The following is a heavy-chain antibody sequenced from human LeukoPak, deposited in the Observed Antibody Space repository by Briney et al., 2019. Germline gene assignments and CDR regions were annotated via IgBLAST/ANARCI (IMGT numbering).Heavy chain of an antibody. J-gene: IGHJ1*01. D-gene: IGHD6-13*01. CDR2: IYYSGST. CDR1: GGSLSGYY. CDR3: ARQPDRRQLVL. Sequence: SETLSLTCTVSGGSLSGYYWSWIRQPPGKGLEWIAYIYYSGSTSYNPSPKSRVTISVDTSKNQFSLKLSSVTAADTAVYYCARQPDRRQLVLWGQGALVTVSS. V-gene: IGHV4-59*08.